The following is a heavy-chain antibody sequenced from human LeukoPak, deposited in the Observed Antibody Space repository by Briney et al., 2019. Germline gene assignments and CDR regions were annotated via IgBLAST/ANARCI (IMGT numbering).Heavy chain of an antibody. CDR3: ARRRGDSSLYPYYFDY. CDR1: GGSISSYY. CDR2: IYTSGST. Sequence: PSETLSLTCTVSGGSISSYYWSWIRQPAGKGLEWIGRIYTSGSTNYNPSLKSRVTISVDTSKNQFSLKVSSVTAADTAVYYCARRRGDSSLYPYYFDYWGQGTLVTVSS. V-gene: IGHV4-4*07. J-gene: IGHJ4*02. D-gene: IGHD6-13*01.